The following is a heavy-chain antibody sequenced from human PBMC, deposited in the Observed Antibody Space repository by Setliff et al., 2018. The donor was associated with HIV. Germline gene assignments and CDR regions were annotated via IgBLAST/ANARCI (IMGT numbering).Heavy chain of an antibody. J-gene: IGHJ4*02. CDR1: GYTFTGYY. D-gene: IGHD3-10*01. Sequence: ASVKVSCKASGYTFTGYYMHWVRQAPGQGLEWMGWINPNSGVTNYAQKFQGRVTMARDTAISTAYMELSRLRSDDTAVYYCARGFTYRGYYYGSGSYYNIQQPIDYWGQGTLVTVSS. CDR3: ARGFTYRGYYYGSGSYYNIQQPIDY. CDR2: INPNSGVT. V-gene: IGHV1-2*02.